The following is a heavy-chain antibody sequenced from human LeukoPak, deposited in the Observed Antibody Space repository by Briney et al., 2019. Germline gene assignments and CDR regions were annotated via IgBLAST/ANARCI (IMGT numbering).Heavy chain of an antibody. D-gene: IGHD6-13*01. CDR2: IRYDGSNK. J-gene: IGHJ5*02. Sequence: GGSLRLSCAASGFTFSSYGMHSVRQAPGKGLEWVAFIRYDGSNKYYADSVKGRFTISRDNSKNTLYLQMNSLRAEEKAVYYCAKDLKGIAAAGTDWFDPWGQGTLVTVSS. V-gene: IGHV3-30*02. CDR1: GFTFSSYG. CDR3: AKDLKGIAAAGTDWFDP.